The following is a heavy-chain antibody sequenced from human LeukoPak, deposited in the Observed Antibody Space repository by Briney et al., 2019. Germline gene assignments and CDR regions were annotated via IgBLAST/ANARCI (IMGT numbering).Heavy chain of an antibody. CDR2: ISWNSGSI. V-gene: IGHV3-9*01. CDR1: GFTFSSYA. J-gene: IGHJ4*02. Sequence: GGSLRLSCAASGFTFSSYAMSWVRQAPGKGLEWVSGISWNSGSIGYADSVKGRFTISRDNAKNSLYLQMNSLRAEDTALYYCAKDIGQQGDYWGQGTLVTVSS. CDR3: AKDIGQQGDY. D-gene: IGHD6-13*01.